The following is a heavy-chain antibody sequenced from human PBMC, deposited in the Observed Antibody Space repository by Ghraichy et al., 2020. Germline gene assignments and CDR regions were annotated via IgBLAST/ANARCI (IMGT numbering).Heavy chain of an antibody. CDR2: IYTSGST. CDR1: GGSISSYY. J-gene: IGHJ4*02. CDR3: ARQLEWELPFDY. V-gene: IGHV4-4*09. D-gene: IGHD1-26*01. Sequence: SETLSLTCTVSGGSISSYYRSWIRQPPGKGLEWIGYIYTSGSTNYNPSLKSRVTISVDTSKNHFSLKLSSVTAADTAVYYCARQLEWELPFDYWGQGTLVTVSS.